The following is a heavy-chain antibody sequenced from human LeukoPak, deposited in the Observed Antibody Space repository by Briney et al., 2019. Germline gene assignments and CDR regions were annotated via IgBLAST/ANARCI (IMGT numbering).Heavy chain of an antibody. J-gene: IGHJ5*02. V-gene: IGHV1-3*01. Sequence: ASVKVSCKASGYTFISYAMHWVRQAPGQRLEWMGWSNAGNGNTKYSQKLQGRVTMTTDTSTSTAYMELRSLRSDDTAVYYCAGFDYYGSGNWFDPWGQGTLVTVSS. D-gene: IGHD3-10*01. CDR2: SNAGNGNT. CDR1: GYTFISYA. CDR3: AGFDYYGSGNWFDP.